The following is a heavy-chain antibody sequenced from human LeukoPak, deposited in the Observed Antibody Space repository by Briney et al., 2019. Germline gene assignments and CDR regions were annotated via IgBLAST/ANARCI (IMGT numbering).Heavy chain of an antibody. D-gene: IGHD6-19*01. V-gene: IGHV3-7*01. CDR3: AREFADSSGWYYYFDY. CDR2: IRQDGSEK. CDR1: GFSFSTYW. J-gene: IGHJ4*02. Sequence: GESLRLSCETSGFSFSTYWMSWVRQAPGKGLEWVANIRQDGSEKYYADSVKGRFTISRDIAKQSVFLQMNSRRAEDTAVYYCAREFADSSGWYYYFDYWGQGTLVTVSS.